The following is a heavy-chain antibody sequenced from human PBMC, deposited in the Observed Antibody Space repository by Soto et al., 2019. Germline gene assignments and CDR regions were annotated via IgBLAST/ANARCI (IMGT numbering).Heavy chain of an antibody. CDR2: IIPIFGTA. J-gene: IGHJ3*02. D-gene: IGHD1-26*01. CDR3: ARDRNSGSLNVGAFDI. Sequence: QVQLVQSGAEVKKPGSSVKVSCKASGGTFSSYAISWVRQAPGQGLEWMGGIIPIFGTANYAQKFQGRVTSTADESTSTAYMELSSLRSEDTAVYYCARDRNSGSLNVGAFDIWGQGTMVTVSS. V-gene: IGHV1-69*01. CDR1: GGTFSSYA.